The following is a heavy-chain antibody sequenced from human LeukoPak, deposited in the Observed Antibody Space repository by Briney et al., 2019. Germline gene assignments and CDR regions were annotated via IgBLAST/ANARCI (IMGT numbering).Heavy chain of an antibody. D-gene: IGHD3-22*01. CDR2: ISGSGGST. J-gene: IGHJ4*02. Sequence: PGGSLRLSCAASGFTFSSYAMSWVRQAPGKGLEWVSAISGSGGSTYYADSVKGRFTISRDNSKNTLYLQMNSLRAEDTAVYYCAKESRPSYYYDSSGSKEPMDYWGQGTLVTVSS. CDR1: GFTFSSYA. V-gene: IGHV3-23*01. CDR3: AKESRPSYYYDSSGSKEPMDY.